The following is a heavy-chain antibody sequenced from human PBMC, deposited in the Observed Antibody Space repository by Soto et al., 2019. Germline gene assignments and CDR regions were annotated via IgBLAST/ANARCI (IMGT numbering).Heavy chain of an antibody. CDR3: ERGGMGTIFAS. V-gene: IGHV4-39*01. CDR1: AGSISNGNYY. CDR2: IFYTGNT. J-gene: IGHJ4*02. D-gene: IGHD5-12*01. Sequence: SETLSLTCIISAGSISNGNYYWGWIRQPPGKGLEWIGNIFYTGNTHYNASLKSRVTISVDTSKNQFALKMTSVTAADTAVYFCERGGMGTIFASWGPGSLVTVSS.